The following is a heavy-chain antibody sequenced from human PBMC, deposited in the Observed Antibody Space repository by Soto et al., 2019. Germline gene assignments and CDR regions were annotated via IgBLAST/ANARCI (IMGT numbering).Heavy chain of an antibody. CDR2: IYSGGST. CDR3: ARCGLADYYYYYMDV. CDR1: GFTVSSNY. D-gene: IGHD6-6*01. J-gene: IGHJ6*03. V-gene: IGHV3-66*01. Sequence: GGSLRLSCAASGFTVSSNYMSWVRQAPGKGLEWVSVIYSGGSTYYADSVKGRFTISRDNSKNTLYPQMNSLRAEDTAVYYCARCGLADYYYYYMDVWGKGTTVTVSS.